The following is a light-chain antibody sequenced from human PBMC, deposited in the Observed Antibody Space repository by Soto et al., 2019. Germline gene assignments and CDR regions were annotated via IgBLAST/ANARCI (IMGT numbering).Light chain of an antibody. CDR3: VAWDDSLSGGV. CDR1: RSNVGSNY. V-gene: IGLV1-47*01. CDR2: RND. J-gene: IGLJ7*01. Sequence: QSVLTQPPTASGTPGQRVSISGSGSRSNVGSNYVYWYQQVPGTAPKLLIYRNDQRPSGVPDRFSGSKSGTSASLAISGLRSEDEADYYCVAWDDSLSGGVFGGGTQLTVL.